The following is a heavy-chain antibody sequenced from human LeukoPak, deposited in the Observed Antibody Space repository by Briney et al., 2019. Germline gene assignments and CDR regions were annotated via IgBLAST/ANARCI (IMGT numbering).Heavy chain of an antibody. CDR2: ISSSSSYI. V-gene: IGHV3-21*01. Sequence: GGSLRLSCAASGFTFSNYSMNWVRQAPGKGLEWVSSISSSSSYIYYADSVKGRFTISRDNAKNSLYLQMNSLRAEDTAVYYCAREFQDYYYYMEVWGKGTTVTVSS. CDR1: GFTFSNYS. CDR3: AREFQDYYYYMEV. J-gene: IGHJ6*03.